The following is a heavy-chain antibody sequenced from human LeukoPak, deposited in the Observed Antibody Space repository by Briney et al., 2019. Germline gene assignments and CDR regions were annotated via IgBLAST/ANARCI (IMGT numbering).Heavy chain of an antibody. Sequence: SVKVSCKASGGTFSSYTISWVRQAPGQGLEWMGRIIPILGIANYAQKFQGRVTITADKSTSTAYMELSSLRSEDTAVYYCARRYSGSYYGDAFDIWGQGTTVTVSS. CDR1: GGTFSSYT. J-gene: IGHJ3*02. D-gene: IGHD1-26*01. CDR2: IIPILGIA. V-gene: IGHV1-69*02. CDR3: ARRYSGSYYGDAFDI.